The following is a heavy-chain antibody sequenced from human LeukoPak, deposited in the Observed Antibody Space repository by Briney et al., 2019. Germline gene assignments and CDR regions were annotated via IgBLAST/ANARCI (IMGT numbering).Heavy chain of an antibody. V-gene: IGHV1-18*01. CDR1: GYTFTSYG. Sequence: EASVKVSCKASGYTFTSYGISWVRQAPGQGLEWMGWISAYNGNTNYAQKLQGRVTMTTDTSTSTAYMELRSLRSDDTAVYYCVRVRYYGSGSYYTSVRFDPWGQGTLVTVSS. D-gene: IGHD3-10*01. CDR3: VRVRYYGSGSYYTSVRFDP. J-gene: IGHJ5*02. CDR2: ISAYNGNT.